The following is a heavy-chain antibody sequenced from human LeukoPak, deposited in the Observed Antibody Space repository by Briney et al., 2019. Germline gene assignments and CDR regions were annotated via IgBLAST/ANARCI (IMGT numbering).Heavy chain of an antibody. CDR2: ISGSGGST. V-gene: IGHV3-23*01. D-gene: IGHD2-2*01. Sequence: QPGGSLRLSCAASGFTFSSYAMSWVRQAPGKGLEWVSAISGSGGSTYYADSVKGRFTISRDNAKNSLYLQMNSLRAEDTAVYYCARDPRTVPAATANGFVDTISPNDYWGQGTLVTVSS. CDR1: GFTFSSYA. J-gene: IGHJ4*02. CDR3: ARDPRTVPAATANGFVDTISPNDY.